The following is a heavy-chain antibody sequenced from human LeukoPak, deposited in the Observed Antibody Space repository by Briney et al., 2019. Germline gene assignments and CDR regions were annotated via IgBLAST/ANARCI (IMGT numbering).Heavy chain of an antibody. CDR1: GGSISSYH. Sequence: PSETLSLTCTVSGGSISSYHWSWIRQPPGKGLEWIGYIYYSGSTNYNPSLKSRVTISVDTSKNQFSLKLSSVTAADTAVYYCARLVAVAGTRYFDLWGRGTLVTVSS. V-gene: IGHV4-59*08. D-gene: IGHD6-19*01. J-gene: IGHJ2*01. CDR3: ARLVAVAGTRYFDL. CDR2: IYYSGST.